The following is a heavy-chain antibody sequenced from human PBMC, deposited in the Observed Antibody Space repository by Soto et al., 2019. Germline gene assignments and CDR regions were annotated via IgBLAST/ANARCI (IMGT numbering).Heavy chain of an antibody. Sequence: QVQLQESGPGLVKPSETLSLTCTVSGDSVSSGSYYWSWIRQPPGKGLEWIGNVYYSGSTNYNPSLKSRVTISIDTSKNHFSLKLNSVTAADTAMYYCAREFGGYYDILTGYYRRGDYYHGMDIWGQGTTVTVSS. V-gene: IGHV4-61*03. CDR2: VYYSGST. D-gene: IGHD3-9*01. J-gene: IGHJ6*02. CDR3: AREFGGYYDILTGYYRRGDYYHGMDI. CDR1: GDSVSSGSYY.